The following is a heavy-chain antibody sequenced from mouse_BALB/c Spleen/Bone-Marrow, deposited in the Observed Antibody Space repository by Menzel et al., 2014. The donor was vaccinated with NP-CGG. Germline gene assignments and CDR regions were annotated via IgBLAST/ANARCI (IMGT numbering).Heavy chain of an antibody. CDR3: AGLGYYGWFAY. CDR2: INPESNTI. CDR1: GFDFSRYW. Sequence: EVQGVESGGGLVQPGGSLKLSCAASGFDFSRYWMSWVRQAPGKGLQWIGEINPESNTINYTPSLKDKFIISRDNAKNTLYLQMSKVRSEDTALYCCAGLGYYGWFAYWGQGTLVTVSA. J-gene: IGHJ3*01. D-gene: IGHD2-3*01. V-gene: IGHV4-1*02.